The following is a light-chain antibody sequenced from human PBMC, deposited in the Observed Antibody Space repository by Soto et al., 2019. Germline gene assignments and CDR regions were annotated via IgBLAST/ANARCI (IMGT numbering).Light chain of an antibody. CDR2: KAS. J-gene: IGKJ1*01. CDR3: QQYESFPRT. Sequence: DIQMTQSPSTLSASVGDRVTITCRASQSISSWLAWYQQKPGKAPKILIYKASSLESGVPSRFSGSGSGTEFTLSISSLQPDDFATYYCQQYESFPRTFGQGTKVEIK. CDR1: QSISSW. V-gene: IGKV1-5*03.